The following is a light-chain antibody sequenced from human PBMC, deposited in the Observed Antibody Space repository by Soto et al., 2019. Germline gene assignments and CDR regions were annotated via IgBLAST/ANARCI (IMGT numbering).Light chain of an antibody. V-gene: IGLV2-8*01. CDR2: EVS. CDR1: RSDVGGYNY. CDR3: SSYAGSNNPLYV. Sequence: QSALTQPPSASGSPGQSVTISCTGTRSDVGGYNYVSWYQQPPGKAPKLMIYEVSKRPSGVPDRFSGSKSGNTASLTVSGLQADDEADYYCSSYAGSNNPLYVFGTGTKLTVL. J-gene: IGLJ1*01.